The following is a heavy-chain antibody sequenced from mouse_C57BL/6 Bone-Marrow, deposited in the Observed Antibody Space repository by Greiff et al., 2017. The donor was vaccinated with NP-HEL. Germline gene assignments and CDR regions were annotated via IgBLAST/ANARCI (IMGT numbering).Heavy chain of an antibody. CDR1: GYTFTDYY. CDR2: INPNNGGT. CDR3: ARKTSYSFDY. J-gene: IGHJ2*01. V-gene: IGHV1-26*01. Sequence: EVQLQQSGPELVKPGASVKISCKASGYTFTDYYMNWVKQSHGKSLEWIGDINPNNGGTSYNQKFKGKATLTVDKSSSTAYMELRSLTSEDSAVYYWARKTSYSFDYWGQGTTLTVSS.